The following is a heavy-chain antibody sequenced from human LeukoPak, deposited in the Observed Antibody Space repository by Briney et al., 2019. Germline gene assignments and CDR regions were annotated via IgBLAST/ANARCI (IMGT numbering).Heavy chain of an antibody. CDR1: GFSFNNYA. J-gene: IGHJ5*02. CDR3: ARDDASGNYYAMDL. D-gene: IGHD1-26*01. CDR2: ISPNSAYI. Sequence: GGSLRLSCTASGFSFNNYAMTWVRQAPGKGLEWVSSISPNSAYIYYTDSLKGRFTISRDNARNSLYLQMNSLRVEDTALYYCARDDASGNYYAMDLWGQGTLVTVSS. V-gene: IGHV3-21*01.